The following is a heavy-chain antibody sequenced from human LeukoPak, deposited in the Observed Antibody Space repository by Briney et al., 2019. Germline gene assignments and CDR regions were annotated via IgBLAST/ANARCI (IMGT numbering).Heavy chain of an antibody. D-gene: IGHD6-19*01. Sequence: GESLKISCNGSGYTFNSYWIGWVRQMPGAGLEWMGIIYPGDSDTRYSPSFQGQVTISADKSISTAYLQWSSLKASDSAMYYCARRYGSALYGVFDYWGQGTLVIVSS. V-gene: IGHV5-51*01. CDR1: GYTFNSYW. J-gene: IGHJ4*02. CDR3: ARRYGSALYGVFDY. CDR2: IYPGDSDT.